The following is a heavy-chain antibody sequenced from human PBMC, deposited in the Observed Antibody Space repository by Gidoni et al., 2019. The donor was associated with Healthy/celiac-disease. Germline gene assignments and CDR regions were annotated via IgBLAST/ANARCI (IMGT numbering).Heavy chain of an antibody. J-gene: IGHJ5*02. CDR1: GGTFSSYT. Sequence: QVQLVQSGAEVKKPGSSVKVSCKASGGTFSSYTISWVRQAPGQGLEWMGRIIPILGIANYAQKFQGRVTITADKSMSTAYMELSSLRSEDTAVYYCAVGGETGANNWFDPWGQGTLVTVSS. V-gene: IGHV1-69*02. D-gene: IGHD7-27*01. CDR2: IIPILGIA. CDR3: AVGGETGANNWFDP.